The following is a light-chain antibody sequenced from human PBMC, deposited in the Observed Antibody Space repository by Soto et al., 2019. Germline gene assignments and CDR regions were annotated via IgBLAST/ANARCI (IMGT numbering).Light chain of an antibody. Sequence: SYELTQPPSVSVSPGQTARITCSGAALPKKYAYWYQQKSGQAPVLVIYEDSKRPSGIPERFSGSSSGTMATLTISGAQVEDEADYYCYSTDSSGNRLFGGGTKLTVL. CDR1: ALPKKY. CDR2: EDS. CDR3: YSTDSSGNRL. V-gene: IGLV3-10*01. J-gene: IGLJ2*01.